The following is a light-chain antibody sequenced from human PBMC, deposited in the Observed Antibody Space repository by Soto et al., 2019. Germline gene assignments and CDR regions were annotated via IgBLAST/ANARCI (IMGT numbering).Light chain of an antibody. CDR1: QSVSSW. CDR2: KAS. CDR3: QQSYSTSTT. V-gene: IGKV1-5*03. J-gene: IGKJ1*01. Sequence: IPMTQTPPTLSASVEDRVTITCRASQSVSSWLAWFQQKPGKAPKILIYKASSLQGGVSSRFSGSGSGTDFTLTVSSLQPEDFATYYCQQSYSTSTTFGQGTKVDIK.